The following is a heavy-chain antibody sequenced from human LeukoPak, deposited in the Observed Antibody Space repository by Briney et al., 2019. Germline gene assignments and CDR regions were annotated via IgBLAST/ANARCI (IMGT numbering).Heavy chain of an antibody. CDR2: ISAYNGNT. Sequence: ASVTVSCKASGYTFTSYGISWVRQAPGQGLEWMGWISAYNGNTNYAQKLQGRVTMTTDTSTSTAYMELRSLRSDDTAVYYCARSNFITIFGVVGHNWFDPWGQGTLVTVSS. CDR3: ARSNFITIFGVVGHNWFDP. J-gene: IGHJ5*02. D-gene: IGHD3-3*01. V-gene: IGHV1-18*01. CDR1: GYTFTSYG.